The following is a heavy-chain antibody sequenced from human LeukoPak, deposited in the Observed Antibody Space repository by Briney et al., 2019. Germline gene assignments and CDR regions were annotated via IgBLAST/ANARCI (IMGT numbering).Heavy chain of an antibody. CDR3: ARGVALSSGRSYFDY. CDR2: ISSSSSYI. J-gene: IGHJ4*02. V-gene: IGHV3-21*01. D-gene: IGHD6-19*01. Sequence: GGSLRLSCAASGFTFSSYSMNWVRQAPGKGLEWVSSISSSSSYIYYADSAKGRFTISRDNAKNSLYLQMNSLRAEDTAVYYCARGVALSSGRSYFDYWGQGTLVTVSS. CDR1: GFTFSSYS.